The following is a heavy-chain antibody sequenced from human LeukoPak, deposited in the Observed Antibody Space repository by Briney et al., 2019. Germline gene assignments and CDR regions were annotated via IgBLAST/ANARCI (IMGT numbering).Heavy chain of an antibody. CDR2: IHPSGRT. J-gene: IGHJ4*02. Sequence: PSEALSLTCGVFGGSFSGYYLSWTRQPPGKGLEWIGEIHPSGRTDCNPSLKSRVTMSVDTSKNQFSLRLSSVTAADTAVYYCARVQAEVGPGHWGQGTLVTVSS. CDR1: GGSFSGYY. D-gene: IGHD1-26*01. CDR3: ARVQAEVGPGH. V-gene: IGHV4-34*01.